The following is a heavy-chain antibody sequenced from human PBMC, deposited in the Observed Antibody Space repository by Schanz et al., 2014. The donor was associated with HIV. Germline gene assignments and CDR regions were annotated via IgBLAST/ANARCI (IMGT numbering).Heavy chain of an antibody. D-gene: IGHD2-15*01. J-gene: IGHJ2*01. CDR1: GFTFSNYA. CDR2: LSGSGSTT. CDR3: ALSRPSGYGGSWYFDL. V-gene: IGHV3-23*04. Sequence: EVQLVESGGGLVQPGGSLKLSCAASGFTFSNYAMTWVRQAPGKGLEWVSLLSGSGSTTFYAGPVKGRFTISRDNSKNTLYLQMNSLRAEDTAVYYCALSRPSGYGGSWYFDLWGRGTLVAVSS.